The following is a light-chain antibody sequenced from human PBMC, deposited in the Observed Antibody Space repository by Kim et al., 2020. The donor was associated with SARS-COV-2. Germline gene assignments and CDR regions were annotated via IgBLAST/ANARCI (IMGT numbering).Light chain of an antibody. V-gene: IGKV1-27*01. CDR3: QKYDGAPWT. CDR2: AAS. CDR1: QGISKY. J-gene: IGKJ1*01. Sequence: AAVGDRGTITGRASQGISKYLAWYQQKPGEVPKPLIYAASALQAGVPSRFSGSGSGTDFTLTISSLQPEDVATYYCQKYDGAPWTFGQGTKVDIK.